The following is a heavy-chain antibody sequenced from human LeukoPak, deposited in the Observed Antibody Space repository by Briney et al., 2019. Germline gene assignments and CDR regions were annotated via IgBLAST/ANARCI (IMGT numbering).Heavy chain of an antibody. CDR3: ATETNCRHYDY. D-gene: IGHD1-1*01. J-gene: IGHJ4*02. V-gene: IGHV3-21*06. CDR1: GLTFSTSG. CDR2: IGPTGSDR. Sequence: GGSLRLSCTASGLTFSTSGFNWVRQAPGKGLEWVASIGPTGSDRYYADSIKGRFTISRNNANNCLYLQMNSLRAEDTAVYYCATETNCRHYDYWGQGTLLTVSS.